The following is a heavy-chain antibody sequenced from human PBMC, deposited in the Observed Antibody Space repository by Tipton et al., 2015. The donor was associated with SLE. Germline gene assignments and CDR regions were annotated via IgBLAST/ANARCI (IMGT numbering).Heavy chain of an antibody. Sequence: TLSLTCTVSGGSVSSSSKYWAWIRQPPGKCLEWIGSIYYTGTTTSYNSFLKSRVTMSVDTSENQFSLRLTAVIAADTAVYYCARLHGYSYGLNWFDPWGQGTLISVSS. CDR3: ARLHGYSYGLNWFDP. V-gene: IGHV4-39*07. CDR2: IYYTGTTT. CDR1: GGSVSSSSKY. D-gene: IGHD5-18*01. J-gene: IGHJ5*02.